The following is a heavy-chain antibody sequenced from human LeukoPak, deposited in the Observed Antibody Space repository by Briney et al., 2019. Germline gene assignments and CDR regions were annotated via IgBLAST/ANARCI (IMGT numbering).Heavy chain of an antibody. J-gene: IGHJ4*02. CDR1: GFTFSSYS. V-gene: IGHV3-21*04. D-gene: IGHD6-13*01. CDR3: AKDRDSSSWNYYFDY. CDR2: ISSSSSYI. Sequence: PGGSLRLSCAASGFTFSSYSMNWVRQAPGKGLEWVSSISSSSSYIYYADSVKGRFTISRDNSKNTLYLQMNSLRAEDTAVYYCAKDRDSSSWNYYFDYWGQGTLVTVSS.